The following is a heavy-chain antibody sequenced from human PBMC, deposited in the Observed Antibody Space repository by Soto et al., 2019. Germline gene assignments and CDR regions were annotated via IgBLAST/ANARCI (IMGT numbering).Heavy chain of an antibody. CDR1: GFTFSSYW. D-gene: IGHD3-22*01. CDR3: ARGDGDYYDGNGYLGRH. V-gene: IGHV3-74*01. J-gene: IGHJ4*02. CDR2: INSDGSRT. Sequence: EVQLVESGGGIVQPGGSLRLSCAASGFTFSSYWMHWVRQAPGKGLVWVSRINSDGSRTSYADSAKGRFTISRDNAKNAVYLQMNSLRAEDTAVYYCARGDGDYYDGNGYLGRHWGQGPLVTVS.